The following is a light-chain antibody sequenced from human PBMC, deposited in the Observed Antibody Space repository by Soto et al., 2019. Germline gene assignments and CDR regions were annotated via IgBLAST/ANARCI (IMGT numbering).Light chain of an antibody. CDR3: QYYNTFSGT. CDR1: RSIGSY. V-gene: IGKV1-39*01. Sequence: DIQMTQSPSSLSASVGDRVTITCRASRSIGSYLDWYQQKPGKAPKLLIYGVFRLQTGVPSRFSGSRSGAEFALTISSLQPEDFAAYYCQYYNTFSGTFGQGTKVDIK. J-gene: IGKJ1*01. CDR2: GVF.